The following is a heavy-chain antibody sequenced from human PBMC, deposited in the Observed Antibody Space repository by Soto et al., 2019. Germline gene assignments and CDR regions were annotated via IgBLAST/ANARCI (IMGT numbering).Heavy chain of an antibody. V-gene: IGHV4-4*07. CDR3: VRDGTKTLRDWFAP. J-gene: IGHJ5*02. D-gene: IGHD1-1*01. Sequence: LSLTCTVSGASISGFYWSWIRKSAGKGLGWIGRIYATGTTDYNPSLKSRVMMSVDTSKKQFSLKLRSVTAADTAVYYCVRDGTKTLRDWFAPSGQG. CDR2: IYATGTT. CDR1: GASISGFY.